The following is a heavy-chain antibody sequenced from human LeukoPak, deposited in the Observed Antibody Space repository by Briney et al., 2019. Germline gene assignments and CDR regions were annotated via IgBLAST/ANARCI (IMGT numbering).Heavy chain of an antibody. CDR3: ARDLHGRYSYGYRH. J-gene: IGHJ4*02. CDR1: GFTFSSYA. V-gene: IGHV3-30*04. Sequence: PGGSLRLSCAASGFTFSSYAMDWVRQAPGNGLEWVAVISYDGSNQHKADSVRGRFTISRDNSKNTLYLQMNSLRAEDTAVYYCARDLHGRYSYGYRHWGQGTLVTVSS. D-gene: IGHD5-18*01. CDR2: ISYDGSNQ.